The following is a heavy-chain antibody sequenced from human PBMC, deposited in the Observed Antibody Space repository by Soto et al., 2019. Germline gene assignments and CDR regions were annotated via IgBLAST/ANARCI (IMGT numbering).Heavy chain of an antibody. J-gene: IGHJ4*02. D-gene: IGHD1-26*01. V-gene: IGHV4-38-2*02. CDR3: ARDKYSGSREFDY. CDR2: IYHSGST. CDR1: GVSISNTEW. Sequence: SETLSLTCTVSGVSISNTEWWSWVRQPPGKGLEWIGSIYHSGSTYYNPSLKSRVTISVDTSKNQFSLKLSSVTAADTAVYYCARDKYSGSREFDYWGQGTLVTVSS.